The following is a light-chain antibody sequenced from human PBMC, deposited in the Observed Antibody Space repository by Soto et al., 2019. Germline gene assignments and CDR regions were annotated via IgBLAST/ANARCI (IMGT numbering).Light chain of an antibody. CDR3: LQYGNSPET. V-gene: IGKV3-20*01. Sequence: EMVLTQSPDTLSLSPGERATLSCGASQTVSSSFLAWYQQRPGRAPRLLIYGASSRATGIPDRFSGSGSGTDFTLTISRLEPEDLAVYYCLQYGNSPETFGQGTKVDIK. CDR1: QTVSSSF. CDR2: GAS. J-gene: IGKJ1*01.